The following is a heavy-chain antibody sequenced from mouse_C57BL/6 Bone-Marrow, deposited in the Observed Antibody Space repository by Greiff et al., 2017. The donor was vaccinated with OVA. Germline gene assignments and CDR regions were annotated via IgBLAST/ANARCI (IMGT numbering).Heavy chain of an antibody. CDR2: IYPGDGDT. V-gene: IGHV1-82*01. Sequence: QVQLQQSRPELVKPGASVKISCKASGYAFSSSWMNWVKQRPGKGLEWIGRIYPGDGDTNYNGKFKGKATLTADKSSSTAYMQLSSLTSEDSAVYFCARSIIYYDYDGWFAYWGQGTLVTVSA. D-gene: IGHD2-4*01. J-gene: IGHJ3*01. CDR3: ARSIIYYDYDGWFAY. CDR1: GYAFSSSW.